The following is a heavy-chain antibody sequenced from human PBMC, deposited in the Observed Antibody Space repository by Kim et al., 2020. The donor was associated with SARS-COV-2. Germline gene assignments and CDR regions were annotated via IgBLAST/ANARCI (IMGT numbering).Heavy chain of an antibody. Sequence: WLGRTYYRSTWFNDYAVSVKSRLTINPDTSKNHFSLQLNSVTPEDAAVYYCARQYTSSSGYFGLDVWGRGTTVTVSS. CDR2: TYYRSTWFN. V-gene: IGHV6-1*01. J-gene: IGHJ6*02. CDR3: ARQYTSSSGYFGLDV. D-gene: IGHD6-6*01.